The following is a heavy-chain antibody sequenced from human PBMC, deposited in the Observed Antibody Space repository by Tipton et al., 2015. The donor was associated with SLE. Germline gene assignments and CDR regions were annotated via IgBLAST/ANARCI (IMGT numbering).Heavy chain of an antibody. CDR3: ARDRWFREL. CDR2: TSHTGYT. D-gene: IGHD3-10*01. J-gene: IGHJ4*02. V-gene: IGHV4-59*11. CDR1: GGSISSHY. Sequence: LRLSCTVSGGSISSHYWSWFRQPPGRGLEWIGYTSHTGYTDYNPSLKSRVTISVDTSKNQLSLKLTSVTTADTAVYYCARDRWFRELWGQGTLVTVSS.